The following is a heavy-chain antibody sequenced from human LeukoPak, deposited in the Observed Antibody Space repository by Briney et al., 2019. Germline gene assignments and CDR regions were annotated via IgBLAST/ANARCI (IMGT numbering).Heavy chain of an antibody. V-gene: IGHV3-30-3*01. D-gene: IGHD3-9*01. CDR1: GFTFSSYA. J-gene: IGHJ6*02. CDR3: ARGGVRYFDWLSHYGMDV. Sequence: GGSLRLSCAASGFTFSSYAMHWVRQAPGKGLEWVAVISYDGSNKYYADSVKGRFTISRDNSKNTLYLQMNSLRAEDTAVYYCARGGVRYFDWLSHYGMDVWGQGTTVTVSS. CDR2: ISYDGSNK.